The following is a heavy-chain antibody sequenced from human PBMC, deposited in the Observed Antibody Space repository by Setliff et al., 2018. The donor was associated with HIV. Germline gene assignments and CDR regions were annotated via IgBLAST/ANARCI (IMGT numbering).Heavy chain of an antibody. CDR1: GYTFTDYY. CDR2: IYPNTGGT. J-gene: IGHJ5*02. D-gene: IGHD3-10*01. V-gene: IGHV1-2*02. CDR3: ATGKLSGSGSPIYNWFDP. Sequence: ASVKVSCKASGYTFTDYYIHWVRQAPGQGLEWMGWIYPNTGGTNYAQKFQGRVTMTEDTSTDTAYMELSSLRSEDTAVYYCATGKLSGSGSPIYNWFDPWGQGTLVTVSS.